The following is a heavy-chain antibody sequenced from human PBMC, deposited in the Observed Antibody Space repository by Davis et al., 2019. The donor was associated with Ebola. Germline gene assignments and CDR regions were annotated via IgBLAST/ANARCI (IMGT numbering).Heavy chain of an antibody. D-gene: IGHD2-15*01. CDR3: ARGEMTQYCSGGSCYDHGMDV. CDR2: INPSGGST. J-gene: IGHJ6*02. Sequence: ASVKVSCKASGYTFTSYYMHWVRQAPGQGLEWMGIINPSGGSTSYAQKFQGRVTMTRDTSTSTVYMELSSLRSEDTAVYYCARGEMTQYCSGGSCYDHGMDVWGQGTTVTVSS. CDR1: GYTFTSYY. V-gene: IGHV1-46*01.